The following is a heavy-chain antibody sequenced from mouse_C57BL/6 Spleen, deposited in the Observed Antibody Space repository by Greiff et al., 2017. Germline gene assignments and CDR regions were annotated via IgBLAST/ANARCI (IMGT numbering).Heavy chain of an antibody. CDR1: GYSFTSYY. V-gene: IGHV1-66*01. Sequence: VQGVESGPELVKPGASVKISCKASGYSFTSYYIHWVKQRPGQGLEWIGWIYPGSGNTKYNEKFKGKATLTADTSSSTAYMQLSSLTSEDSAVYYCARGTTVVATDYCDYWGQGTTLTVSS. J-gene: IGHJ2*01. CDR3: ARGTTVVATDYCDY. CDR2: IYPGSGNT. D-gene: IGHD1-1*01.